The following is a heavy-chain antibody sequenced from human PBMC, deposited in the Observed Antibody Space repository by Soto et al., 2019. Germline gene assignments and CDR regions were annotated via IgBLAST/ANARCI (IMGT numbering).Heavy chain of an antibody. V-gene: IGHV3-48*02. J-gene: IGHJ4*02. Sequence: EVQLVESGGGLVQPGGALRLSCGASGFTFRNYGMNWVRQAPRKGLAWVSYISSSISTKQYADSVKGRFTISRDNAKNSLFLQMNSLRDEDTAVYYCTRGGAARPDYWGQGTLVTVSS. CDR2: ISSSISTK. D-gene: IGHD6-6*01. CDR1: GFTFRNYG. CDR3: TRGGAARPDY.